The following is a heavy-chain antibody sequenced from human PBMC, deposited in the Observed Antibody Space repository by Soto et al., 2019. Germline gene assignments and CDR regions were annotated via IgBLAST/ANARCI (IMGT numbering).Heavy chain of an antibody. J-gene: IGHJ1*01. Sequence: GGSLRLSCAASGFTFSSYAMSWVRQAPGKGLEWVSAISGSGGSTYYADSVKGRFTIARDNSKKTLYLQMNSLRAEGTAVDDCAKDRAPLRAAAGTSVYFQHWGQGTLVTVSS. CDR3: AKDRAPLRAAAGTSVYFQH. CDR1: GFTFSSYA. CDR2: ISGSGGST. V-gene: IGHV3-23*01. D-gene: IGHD6-13*01.